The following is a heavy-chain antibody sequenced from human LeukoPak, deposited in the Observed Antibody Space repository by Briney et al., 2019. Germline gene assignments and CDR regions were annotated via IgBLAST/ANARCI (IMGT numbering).Heavy chain of an antibody. J-gene: IGHJ3*02. V-gene: IGHV1-69*13. CDR3: ARESGNPAHDAFDI. D-gene: IGHD4-23*01. CDR1: GGTFSSYA. CDR2: IIPIFGTA. Sequence: SVKVSCKASGGTFSSYAISWVRQAPGQGLEWMGGIIPIFGTANYAQKFQGRVTITADESTSTAYMELSSLRSEDTAVYYCARESGNPAHDAFDIWGQGAMVTVSS.